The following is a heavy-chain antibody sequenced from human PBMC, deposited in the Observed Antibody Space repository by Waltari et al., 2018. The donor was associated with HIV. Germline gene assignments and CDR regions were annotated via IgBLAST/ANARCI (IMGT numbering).Heavy chain of an antibody. CDR2: ISYGGRNK. J-gene: IGHJ4*02. V-gene: IGHV3-30*04. CDR3: ARDGHFYDSRPLDY. Sequence: QVQLVEYGGGVVQPGRSLRLSCAASGSTSSHFALHWVRQAPGKGLELVAIISYGGRNKYYADSVKGRFTISRDNSKNTVYLQMNSLRGEDTAVYYCARDGHFYDSRPLDYWGQGTLVTVSS. D-gene: IGHD3-22*01. CDR1: GSTSSHFA.